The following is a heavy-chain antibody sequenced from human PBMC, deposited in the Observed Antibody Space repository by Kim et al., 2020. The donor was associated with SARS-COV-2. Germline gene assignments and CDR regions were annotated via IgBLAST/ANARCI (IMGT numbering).Heavy chain of an antibody. CDR1: GGSFSGYY. CDR2: INHSGST. D-gene: IGHD3-10*01. V-gene: IGHV4-34*01. J-gene: IGHJ5*02. Sequence: SETLSLTCAVYGGSFSGYYWSWIRQPPGKGLEWIGEINHSGSTNYNPSLKSRVTISVDTSKNQFSLKLSSVTAADTAVYYCAREGLWFGGYNWFDPWGQG. CDR3: AREGLWFGGYNWFDP.